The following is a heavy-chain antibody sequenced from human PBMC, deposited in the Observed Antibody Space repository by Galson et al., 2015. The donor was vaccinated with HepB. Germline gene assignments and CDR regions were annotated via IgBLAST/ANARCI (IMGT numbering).Heavy chain of an antibody. D-gene: IGHD3-22*01. CDR2: ISGSGGST. V-gene: IGHV3-23*01. J-gene: IGHJ3*02. CDR1: GFTFSSYA. CDR3: AKDQLSGYYYPYAFDI. Sequence: SLRLSCAASGFTFSSYAMSWVRQAPGKGLEWVSAISGSGGSTYYADSVKGRFTISRDNSKNTLYLQMNSLRAEDTAVYYCAKDQLSGYYYPYAFDIWGQGTMVTVSS.